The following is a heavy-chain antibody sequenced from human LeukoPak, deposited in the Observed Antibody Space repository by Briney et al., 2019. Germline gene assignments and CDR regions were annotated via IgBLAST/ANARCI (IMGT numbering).Heavy chain of an antibody. D-gene: IGHD5-24*01. CDR3: ARAADGYKYFDY. V-gene: IGHV5-51*01. CDR2: IYPGDSDT. Sequence: GESLKISCKGSGYTFTSYWIGWVRQMPGKGLVWMGIIYPGDSDTRYGPSFQGQATISVDKSISTAYLQWSSLKASDTAMYYCARAADGYKYFDYWGQGTLVTVSS. CDR1: GYTFTSYW. J-gene: IGHJ4*02.